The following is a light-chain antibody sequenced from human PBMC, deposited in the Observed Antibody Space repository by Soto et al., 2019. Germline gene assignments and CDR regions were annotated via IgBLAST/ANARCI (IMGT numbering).Light chain of an antibody. Sequence: DIQVPQSPSSLAVSVGDRVTITCQASRDISVYLNWYQQKPGKPPKLLVFDASNLQTGVPSRFSGSGSGTHFTFTINNLQPEDVATYYCQQYDNLPPYTFGQGTKLEIK. J-gene: IGKJ2*01. CDR1: RDISVY. CDR2: DAS. CDR3: QQYDNLPPYT. V-gene: IGKV1-33*01.